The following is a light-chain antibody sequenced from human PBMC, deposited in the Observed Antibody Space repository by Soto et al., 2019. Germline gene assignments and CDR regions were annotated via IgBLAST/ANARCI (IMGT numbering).Light chain of an antibody. CDR3: QLYSTSPKP. J-gene: IGKJ1*01. Sequence: DIQMTQSPSSLSASVGDRVTITCRASQGIANYLAWYQHKPGKVPNLLIYAASTLQSGVPSRFSGGGSGTDFTLSISRLEPEDFAVYYCQLYSTSPKPFGQGTKVDIK. CDR1: QGIANY. CDR2: AAS. V-gene: IGKV1-27*01.